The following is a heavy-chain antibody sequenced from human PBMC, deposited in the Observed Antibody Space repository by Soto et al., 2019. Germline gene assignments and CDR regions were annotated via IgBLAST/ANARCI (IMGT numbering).Heavy chain of an antibody. CDR3: ARQGFGELHGLVDV. CDR2: MGYNGFT. D-gene: IGHD3-10*01. J-gene: IGHJ6*02. V-gene: IGHV4-59*08. CDR1: GGPMNNYY. Sequence: QVQLQESGPGLVKPSETLSLTCTISGGPMNNYYCSWFRQPRGQGLEWIGYMGYNGFTRYNPSLRSRVAISLDTAKNQFSLNLSSVTAAHTALYYCARQGFGELHGLVDVWGQGITVTVSS.